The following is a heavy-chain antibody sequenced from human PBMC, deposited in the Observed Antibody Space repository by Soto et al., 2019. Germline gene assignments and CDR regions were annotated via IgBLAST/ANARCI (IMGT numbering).Heavy chain of an antibody. CDR1: GFSLSNARMG. D-gene: IGHD2-2*01. CDR3: ARILSLYCSSTRCYSPYYYYMDV. V-gene: IGHV2-26*01. CDR2: IFSNDEK. Sequence: QVTLKESGPVLVKPTETLTLTCTVSGFSLSNARMGVSWIRQPPGKALEWLAHIFSNDEKSYSTSLKSRLTISKDNSKSQVVLTMTNMDPVDTATYYCARILSLYCSSTRCYSPYYYYMDVWGKGTTVTVSS. J-gene: IGHJ6*03.